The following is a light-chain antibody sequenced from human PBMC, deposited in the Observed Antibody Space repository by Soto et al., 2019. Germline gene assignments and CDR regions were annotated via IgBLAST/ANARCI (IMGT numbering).Light chain of an antibody. CDR2: GIS. CDR3: QKYSSLPHT. V-gene: IGKV3-20*01. J-gene: IGKJ2*01. CDR1: QSVTNSF. Sequence: ENVLTQSPGTLSLSPGERATLSCRASQSVTNSFFAWYQQKPGQSPRLLIYGISSRATDIPDRFSGSGCGTDFTLTISRLETEDFVLYDCQKYSSLPHTFGQGTKLEV.